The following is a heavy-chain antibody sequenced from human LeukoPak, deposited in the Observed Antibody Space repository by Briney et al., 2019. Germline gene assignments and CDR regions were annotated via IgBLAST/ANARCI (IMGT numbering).Heavy chain of an antibody. CDR1: GFTFDDYA. V-gene: IGHV3-9*01. D-gene: IGHD5-18*01. CDR2: ISWNSGSI. CDR3: AKAAGCGYGKIDY. J-gene: IGHJ4*02. Sequence: GGSLRFSCAASGFTFDDYAMHWVRQAPGKGLEWVSGISWNSGSIGYADSVKGRFTISRDNAKNSLYLQMNSLRAEDTALYYCAKAAGCGYGKIDYWGQGTLVTVSS.